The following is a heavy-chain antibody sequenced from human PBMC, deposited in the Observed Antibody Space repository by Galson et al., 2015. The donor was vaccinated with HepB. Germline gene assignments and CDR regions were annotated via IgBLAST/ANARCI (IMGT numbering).Heavy chain of an antibody. V-gene: IGHV7-4-1*02. CDR1: GYTFTDYV. CDR3: ARSPLRFLDWLPYYDYYYMDV. J-gene: IGHJ6*03. D-gene: IGHD3-3*01. Sequence: SVKVSCKASGYTFTDYVVNWVRQAPGQGLEWMGWMNTNTGTPTYAPAFAGRFVFSLDTSVTTAYLQISSLETDDTAVYYCARSPLRFLDWLPYYDYYYMDVWGEGTTVTVSS. CDR2: MNTNTGTP.